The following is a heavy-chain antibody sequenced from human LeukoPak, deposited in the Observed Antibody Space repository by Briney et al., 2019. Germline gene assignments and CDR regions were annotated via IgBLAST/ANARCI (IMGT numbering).Heavy chain of an antibody. D-gene: IGHD3-22*01. CDR1: GFTFDDYA. Sequence: GGSLRLSCAASGFTFDDYAMHWVRHAPGKGLEWVSGISWNSGSIGYADSVKGRFTISRDNAKNSLYLQMNSLRAEDTALYYCAKGPDYYDSTGGAFDIWGQGTMVTVSS. V-gene: IGHV3-9*01. J-gene: IGHJ3*02. CDR2: ISWNSGSI. CDR3: AKGPDYYDSTGGAFDI.